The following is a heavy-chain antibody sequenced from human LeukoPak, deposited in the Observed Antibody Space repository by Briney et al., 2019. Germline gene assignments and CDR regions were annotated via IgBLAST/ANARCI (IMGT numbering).Heavy chain of an antibody. V-gene: IGHV4-39*01. J-gene: IGHJ4*02. D-gene: IGHD3-3*01. CDR3: AGLRFDFWSGYTHPYFDY. CDR1: GGSISSSSYS. CDR2: IYYSGTT. Sequence: SETLSLTCTVSGGSISSSSYSWGWIRQPPGKGLEWIGSIYYSGTTYYNPSLQSRVTISVDTSKIQFSLKLSSVAATDTAVYFCAGLRFDFWSGYTHPYFDYWGQGTLVTVSS.